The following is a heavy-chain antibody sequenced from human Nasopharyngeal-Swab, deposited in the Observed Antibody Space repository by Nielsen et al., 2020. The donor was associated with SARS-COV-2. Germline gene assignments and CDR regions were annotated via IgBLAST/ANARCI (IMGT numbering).Heavy chain of an antibody. CDR1: GGSISSYY. J-gene: IGHJ6*02. Sequence: SETLSLTCTVSGGSISSYYWSWIRQPPGKGLEWIGYIYYSGSTNYNPSLKSRVTISVDTSKNQFSLKLSSVTAADTAVYYCARGHTLYGDYPPYYYGMDVWGQGTTVTVSS. V-gene: IGHV4-59*01. D-gene: IGHD4-17*01. CDR3: ARGHTLYGDYPPYYYGMDV. CDR2: IYYSGST.